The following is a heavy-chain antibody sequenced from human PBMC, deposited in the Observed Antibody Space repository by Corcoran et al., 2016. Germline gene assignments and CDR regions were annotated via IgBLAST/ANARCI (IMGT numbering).Heavy chain of an antibody. CDR2: IYPGDSDT. CDR1: GYSFTSYW. D-gene: IGHD3-22*01. Sequence: EVQLVQSGAEVKKPGESLKISCKGSGYSFTSYWIGWVRQMPGKGLEWMGIIYPGDSDTRYSPSFQGQVTISADKSISTAYLQWSSLKASDTDMYYCARFWSSGYYPNWYFDLWGRGTLVTVSS. V-gene: IGHV5-51*01. J-gene: IGHJ2*01. CDR3: ARFWSSGYYPNWYFDL.